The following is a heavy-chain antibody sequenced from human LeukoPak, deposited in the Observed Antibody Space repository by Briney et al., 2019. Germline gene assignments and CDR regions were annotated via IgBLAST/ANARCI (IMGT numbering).Heavy chain of an antibody. CDR3: AREGGYYDSSGYYYVWDY. Sequence: GGSLRLSCAASGFTFSSYWMHWVRQAPGKWLVWVSRINSDGSSTSYADSVKGRFTISRDNAKNSLYLQMNGLRAEDTAVYYCAREGGYYDSSGYYYVWDYWGQGTLVTVSS. CDR2: INSDGSST. J-gene: IGHJ4*02. D-gene: IGHD3-22*01. V-gene: IGHV3-74*01. CDR1: GFTFSSYW.